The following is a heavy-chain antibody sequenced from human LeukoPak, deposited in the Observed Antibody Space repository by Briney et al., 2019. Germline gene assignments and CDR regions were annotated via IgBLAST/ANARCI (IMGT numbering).Heavy chain of an antibody. D-gene: IGHD3-3*01. V-gene: IGHV3-48*01. CDR2: ISSSSSTI. CDR3: ATTHYDFWSGYPEYYFDY. CDR1: GFTFSSYS. J-gene: IGHJ4*02. Sequence: GGSLRLSCAASGFTFSSYSMNWVRQAPGKGLEWVSYISSSSSTIYYADSVKGRFTISRDNAKNSLYLQMNSLRAEDTAVYYCATTHYDFWSGYPEYYFDYWGQGTLVTVSS.